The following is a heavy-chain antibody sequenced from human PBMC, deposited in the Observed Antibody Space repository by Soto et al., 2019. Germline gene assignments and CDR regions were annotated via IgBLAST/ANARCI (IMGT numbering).Heavy chain of an antibody. Sequence: QVQLQESGPGLVKPSETLSLTCTVSGGSISSYYWSWIRQPPGKGLEWIGYIYYSGSTNYNPSLKIRVTISVDTSKNQFAQNQSPVTAADTAVYYCARDSRDSSSATYYYYGMYVWGQGTTVTLS. CDR2: IYYSGST. V-gene: IGHV4-59*01. CDR1: GGSISSYY. CDR3: ARDSRDSSSATYYYYGMYV. D-gene: IGHD6-6*01. J-gene: IGHJ6*02.